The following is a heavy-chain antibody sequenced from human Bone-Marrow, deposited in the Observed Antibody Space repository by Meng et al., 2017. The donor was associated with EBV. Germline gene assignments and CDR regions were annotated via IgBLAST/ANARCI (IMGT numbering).Heavy chain of an antibody. J-gene: IGHJ4*02. CDR1: GFTVSSKH. D-gene: IGHD1-26*01. V-gene: IGHV3-23*04. CDR3: AKSGGSYPYHFDY. CDR2: ISGSAGGT. Sequence: VQLVESGGGLLPPGGSLSFLCAASGFTVSSKHMGWVRQAPGKGLEWVSAISGSAGGTYYADSVKGRFTISRDNSKNTMYLQMNSLRVEDTAVYYCAKSGGSYPYHFDYWGQGTLVTVSS.